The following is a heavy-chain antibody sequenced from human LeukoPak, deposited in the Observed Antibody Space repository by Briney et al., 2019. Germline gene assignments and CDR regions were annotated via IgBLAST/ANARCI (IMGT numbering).Heavy chain of an antibody. Sequence: ASETLSLTCTVSGGSISSGSYYWSWIRQPAGKGLEWIGRNYTSGSTNYNPSLKSRVTISVDTSKNQFSLKLSSVTAADTAVYYCARSMTILNYYYYGMDVWGQGTTVTVSS. D-gene: IGHD4/OR15-4a*01. CDR2: NYTSGST. CDR1: GGSISSGSYY. J-gene: IGHJ6*02. V-gene: IGHV4-61*02. CDR3: ARSMTILNYYYYGMDV.